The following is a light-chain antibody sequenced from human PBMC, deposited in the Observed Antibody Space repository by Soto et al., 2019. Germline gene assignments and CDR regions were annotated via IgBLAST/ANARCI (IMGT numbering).Light chain of an antibody. CDR1: QSVRSN. J-gene: IGKJ4*01. Sequence: EIVMTQSPATLSVSPGERATLSCRASQSVRSNLAWYQQKPGQAPRLVIYAASTRATGIPDRFSGSGSGTDFTLTISRLEPEDFVVYYCQQYGSSPPLTFGGGTKVDIK. CDR2: AAS. V-gene: IGKV3-20*01. CDR3: QQYGSSPPLT.